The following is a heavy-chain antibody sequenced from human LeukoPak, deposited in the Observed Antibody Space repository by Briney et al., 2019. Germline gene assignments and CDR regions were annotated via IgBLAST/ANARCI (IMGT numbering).Heavy chain of an antibody. CDR1: GYTFTGYY. Sequence: ASVKVSCKASGYTFTGYYMHWVRQAPGQGLEWMGWINPNSGGTNYAQKFQGRVTMTRDTSKNQFSLKLSSVTAADTAVYYCARKTYCSGGRCYGENWFGPWGRGTLVTVSS. D-gene: IGHD2-15*01. CDR2: INPNSGGT. J-gene: IGHJ5*02. V-gene: IGHV1-2*02. CDR3: ARKTYCSGGRCYGENWFGP.